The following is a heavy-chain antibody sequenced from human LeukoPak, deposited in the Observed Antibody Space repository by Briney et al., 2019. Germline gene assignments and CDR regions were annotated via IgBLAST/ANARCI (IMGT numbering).Heavy chain of an antibody. CDR3: NLLYGDYPVV. D-gene: IGHD4-17*01. Sequence: PSETLSLTCAVYGGSFSGYYWSWLCQPPGKGLEWIGEINHSGSTNYNPSLKSRVTISVDTSKNQFSLKLSSVTAADTAVYYCNLLYGDYPVVWGQGTLVTVSS. J-gene: IGHJ4*02. CDR1: GGSFSGYY. CDR2: INHSGST. V-gene: IGHV4-34*01.